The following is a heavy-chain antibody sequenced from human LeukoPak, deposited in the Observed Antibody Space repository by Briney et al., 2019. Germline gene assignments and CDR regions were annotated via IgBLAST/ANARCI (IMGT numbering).Heavy chain of an antibody. CDR3: VKDSSSTWFGGDSK. J-gene: IGHJ4*02. Sequence: TGGSLRLSCAASGFTFSSYAMSWVRQAPGKGLEWVSAISGSGGSTYYADSVKGRFTISRDNSKNTLCLQMKSLRVEDTAVYYCVKDSSSTWFGGDSKWGQGTLVTVSS. D-gene: IGHD3-10*01. CDR2: ISGSGGST. V-gene: IGHV3-23*01. CDR1: GFTFSSYA.